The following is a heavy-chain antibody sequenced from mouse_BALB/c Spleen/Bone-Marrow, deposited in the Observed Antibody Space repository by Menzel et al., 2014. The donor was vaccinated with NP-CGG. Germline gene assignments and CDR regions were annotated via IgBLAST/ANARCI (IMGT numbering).Heavy chain of an antibody. D-gene: IGHD2-14*01. CDR2: IDTSDSYT. J-gene: IGHJ3*01. Sequence: QVQLPQSGAELVMPGASVKMSCKASGHAFTDYWMHWVKQRPGQGLEWIGAIDTSDSYTSYNQKFKGKATLTVDESSSTAYMQLSSLTSEDSAVYYCARSDYRYDPFAYWGQGTLVTVSA. CDR3: ARSDYRYDPFAY. CDR1: GHAFTDYW. V-gene: IGHV1-69*01.